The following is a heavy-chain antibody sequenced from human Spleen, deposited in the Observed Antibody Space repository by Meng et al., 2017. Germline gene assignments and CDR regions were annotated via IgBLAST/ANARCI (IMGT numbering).Heavy chain of an antibody. D-gene: IGHD6-13*01. Sequence: GDSLKISCAASGFTVSSNYMSWVRQAPGKGLEWVSVIYSGGSTYYADSVKGRFTISRDNSKNTLYPQMNSLRAEDTAVYYCASTRSAAGTGVDYWGQGTLVTVSS. CDR1: GFTVSSNY. J-gene: IGHJ4*02. V-gene: IGHV3-66*02. CDR3: ASTRSAAGTGVDY. CDR2: IYSGGST.